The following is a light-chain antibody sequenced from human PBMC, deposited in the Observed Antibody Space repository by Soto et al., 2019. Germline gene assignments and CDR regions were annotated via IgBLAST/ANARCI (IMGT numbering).Light chain of an antibody. CDR3: QQYGSSGT. Sequence: EIVLTQSPGTLSLSPWERATLSCRTSQSVSNNYLAWYQQKPGQAPRLLIYGASTRATGIPARFSASGSGTEFTLTISSLQSEDFAVYYCQQYGSSGTFGQGTKV. CDR2: GAS. CDR1: QSVSNNY. J-gene: IGKJ1*01. V-gene: IGKV3-20*01.